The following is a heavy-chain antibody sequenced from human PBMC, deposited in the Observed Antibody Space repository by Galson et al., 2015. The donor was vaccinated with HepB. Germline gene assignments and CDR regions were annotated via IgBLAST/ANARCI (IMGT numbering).Heavy chain of an antibody. Sequence: SLRLSCAASGFTFSSYSMNWVRQAPGKGLEWVSSISSSSSYIYYADSVKGRFTISRDNAKNSLYLQMNSLRAEDTAVYYCARVRNKWLPYYYYYGMDVWGQGTTVTVSS. V-gene: IGHV3-21*01. D-gene: IGHD6-19*01. CDR1: GFTFSSYS. CDR3: ARVRNKWLPYYYYYGMDV. CDR2: ISSSSSYI. J-gene: IGHJ6*02.